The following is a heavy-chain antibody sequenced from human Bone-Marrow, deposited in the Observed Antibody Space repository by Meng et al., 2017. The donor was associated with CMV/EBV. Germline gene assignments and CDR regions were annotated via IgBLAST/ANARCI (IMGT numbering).Heavy chain of an antibody. Sequence: ASVKVSGKASGYTFTGYYMHWVRQAPGQGLEWMGWINPNSGGTNYAQKFQGRVTVTRDTSISTAYMELSRLRSDDTAVYYCARDAWYGGNDSTWGQGTLVTVSS. D-gene: IGHD4-23*01. J-gene: IGHJ5*02. CDR3: ARDAWYGGNDST. CDR2: INPNSGGT. V-gene: IGHV1-2*02. CDR1: GYTFTGYY.